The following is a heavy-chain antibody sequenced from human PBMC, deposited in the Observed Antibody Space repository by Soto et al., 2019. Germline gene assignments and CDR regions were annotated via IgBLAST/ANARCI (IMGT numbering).Heavy chain of an antibody. Sequence: GESLKISCETSGYRFSGSWIGWVLQRPGKGLEWMGIIYPDDSDIRYSPSFQGQVTISADKSLTAVFLHWGSLKASDTAIYYCTRGAYYDRRGLVDAVWGPGTLVRGSS. CDR1: GYRFSGSW. CDR3: TRGAYYDRRGLVDAV. D-gene: IGHD3-22*01. J-gene: IGHJ3*01. V-gene: IGHV5-51*01. CDR2: IYPDDSDI.